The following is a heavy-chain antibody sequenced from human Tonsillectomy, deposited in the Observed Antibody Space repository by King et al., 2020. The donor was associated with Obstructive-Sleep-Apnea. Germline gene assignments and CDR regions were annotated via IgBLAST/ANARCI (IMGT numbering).Heavy chain of an antibody. D-gene: IGHD3-16*01. CDR3: ARSQLGAFDI. V-gene: IGHV3-74*02. J-gene: IGHJ3*02. CDR2: SNNDGSET. Sequence: VQLVESGGGLVQPGGSLRLSCAASGSTSSHYWMHWVRQAPGNGPVWVSRSNNDGSETVYADSVKGRFTISRDNSKNTLFLQMNSLRAEDTAVYYCARSQLGAFDIWGQGTMVTVSS. CDR1: GSTSSHYW.